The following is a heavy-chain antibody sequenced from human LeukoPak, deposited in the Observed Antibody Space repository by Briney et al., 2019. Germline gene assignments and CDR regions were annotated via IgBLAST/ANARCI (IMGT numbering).Heavy chain of an antibody. D-gene: IGHD3-10*01. CDR3: ARGLREFGYYYYHMDV. J-gene: IGHJ6*03. Sequence: SETLSLTCAVYGGSFSGYYWSWIRQPPGKGLEWIGEINDSGRINYNPSLKSRVTISLDTSKNQFSLKLRSVTAADTAVYYCARGLREFGYYYYHMDVWDIGTTVTVSS. CDR1: GGSFSGYY. CDR2: INDSGRI. V-gene: IGHV4-34*01.